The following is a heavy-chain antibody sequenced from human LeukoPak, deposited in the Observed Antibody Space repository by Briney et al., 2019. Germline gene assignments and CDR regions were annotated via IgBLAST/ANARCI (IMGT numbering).Heavy chain of an antibody. V-gene: IGHV1-69*05. CDR1: GGTFSSYA. D-gene: IGHD5-18*01. CDR2: IIPIFGTA. Sequence: ASVKVSCTASGGTFSSYAISRVRQAPGQGLEWMGGIIPIFGTANYAQKFQGRVTITTDESTSTAYMELSSLRSEDTAVYYCARDSGYSYGSYYYYMDVWGKGTTVTVSS. CDR3: ARDSGYSYGSYYYYMDV. J-gene: IGHJ6*03.